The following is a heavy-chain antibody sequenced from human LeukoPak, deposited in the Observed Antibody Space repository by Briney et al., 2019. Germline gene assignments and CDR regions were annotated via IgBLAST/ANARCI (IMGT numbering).Heavy chain of an antibody. Sequence: GGSLRLSCAASGGTFSSYAISWVRQAPGQGLEWMGGIIPIFGTANYAQKFQGRVTITTDESTSTAYMELSSLRSEDTAVYYCARDRSLRPYSSSWGALDYWGQGTLVTVSS. J-gene: IGHJ4*02. CDR1: GGTFSSYA. V-gene: IGHV1-69*05. D-gene: IGHD6-13*01. CDR3: ARDRSLRPYSSSWGALDY. CDR2: IIPIFGTA.